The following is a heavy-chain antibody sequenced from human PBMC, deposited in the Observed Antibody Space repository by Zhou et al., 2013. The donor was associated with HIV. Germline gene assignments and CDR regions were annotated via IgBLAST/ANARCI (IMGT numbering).Heavy chain of an antibody. Sequence: QVQLVQSGAEVKKPGAAVTVSCKTSGYTFTNYYMHWVRQAPGEGLEWMGIINPNTGTTSYAQMFQGRVTMTRDTSTTTIYIELSSLRSNDTAVYYCARSKGAFVVDLFDYWGQGTLVTVSS. CDR1: GYTFTNYY. J-gene: IGHJ4*02. CDR2: INPNTGTT. V-gene: IGHV1-46*01. CDR3: ARSKGAFVVDLFDY. D-gene: IGHD2-15*01.